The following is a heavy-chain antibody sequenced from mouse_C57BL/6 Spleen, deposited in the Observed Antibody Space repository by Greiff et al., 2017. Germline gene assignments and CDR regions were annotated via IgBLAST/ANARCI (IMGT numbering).Heavy chain of an antibody. V-gene: IGHV5-16*01. CDR2: INYDGSST. CDR1: GFTFSDYY. Sequence: EVKLVDSEGGLVQPGSSMKLSCTASGFTFSDYYMAWVRQVPEKGLEWVANINYDGSSTYYLDSLKSRFIISRDNAKNILYLQMSSLKSEDTATYYCARDLGLGRAMDYWGQGTSGTVSS. D-gene: IGHD4-1*01. CDR3: ARDLGLGRAMDY. J-gene: IGHJ4*01.